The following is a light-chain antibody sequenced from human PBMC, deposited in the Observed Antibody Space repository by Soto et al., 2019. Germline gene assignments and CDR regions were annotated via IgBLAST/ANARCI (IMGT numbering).Light chain of an antibody. CDR1: SSDVGGYNY. CDR2: EVS. J-gene: IGLJ1*01. CDR3: DSYTSSRAYV. Sequence: SALTQPASLSGSPGQSSTISCTGTSSDVGGYNYVSWYQQQSGKAPKLIIHEVSKRPSGVSNRFSGSKSGNTASLTISGLQAEDEADYYCDSYTSSRAYVFGIGTKVTVL. V-gene: IGLV2-14*01.